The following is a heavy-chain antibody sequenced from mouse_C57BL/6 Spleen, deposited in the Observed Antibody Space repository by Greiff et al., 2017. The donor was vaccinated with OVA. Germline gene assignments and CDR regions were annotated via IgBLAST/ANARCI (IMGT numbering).Heavy chain of an antibody. Sequence: VQLKESGPELVKPGASVKMSCKASGYTFTDYNMHWVKQSHGKSLEWIGYINPNNGGTSYNQKFKGKATLTVNKSSSTAYMELRSLTSEDSAVYYCAKGSLWDYWGQGTSVTVSS. CDR1: GYTFTDYN. V-gene: IGHV1-22*01. CDR3: AKGSLWDY. CDR2: INPNNGGT. J-gene: IGHJ4*01. D-gene: IGHD6-2*01.